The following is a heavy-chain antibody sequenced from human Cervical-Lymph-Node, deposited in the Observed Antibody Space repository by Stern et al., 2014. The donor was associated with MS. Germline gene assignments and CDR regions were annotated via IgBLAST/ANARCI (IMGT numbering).Heavy chain of an antibody. J-gene: IGHJ4*02. Sequence: QVQLVQSGSEVKKPGSSVKVSCKPSGDTFSSYALSWVRQAPGQGLEWVGGLIPCFGATRYGQKFQGRVTITPEESTGTAFMELTNLTSDDTAVYYCALRRSYYVYWGLGTLISVSS. CDR1: GDTFSSYA. CDR3: ALRRSYYVY. CDR2: LIPCFGAT. D-gene: IGHD4-11*01. V-gene: IGHV1-69*01.